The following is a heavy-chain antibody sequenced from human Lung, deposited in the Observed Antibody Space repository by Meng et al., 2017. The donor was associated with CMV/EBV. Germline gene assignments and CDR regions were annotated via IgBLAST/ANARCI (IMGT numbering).Heavy chain of an antibody. CDR2: ISYEGSNK. V-gene: IGHV3-30-3*01. D-gene: IGHD2-21*01. Sequence: GGSLRLXCAASGFTSSNYAMHWVRQAPGKGLEWVAVISYEGSNKYYADSVKGRFTISRDDSKNTLNLQMNSLGGEDTAVYYCATGDLVVMIAIPLDYWGQGTLVTVSS. J-gene: IGHJ4*02. CDR1: GFTSSNYA. CDR3: ATGDLVVMIAIPLDY.